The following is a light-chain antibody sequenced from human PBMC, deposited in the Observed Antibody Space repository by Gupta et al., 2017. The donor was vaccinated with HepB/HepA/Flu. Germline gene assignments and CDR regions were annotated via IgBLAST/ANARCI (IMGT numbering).Light chain of an antibody. CDR2: KAS. Sequence: DIQMTQSPSTLSASVGDRVTITCLASQSISTWLAWYQRKPGKAPKLLIYKASSLESGVPSRFSGSGSGTEFTLTISRLQPDDFATYYCQQYNSYPFTFGQGTKLEIK. CDR3: QQYNSYPFT. J-gene: IGKJ2*01. CDR1: QSISTW. V-gene: IGKV1-5*03.